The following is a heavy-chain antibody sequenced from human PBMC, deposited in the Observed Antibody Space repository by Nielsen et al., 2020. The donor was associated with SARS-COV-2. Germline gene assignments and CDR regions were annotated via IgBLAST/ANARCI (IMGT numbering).Heavy chain of an antibody. V-gene: IGHV1-2*06. J-gene: IGHJ4*02. CDR2: INPNSGGT. CDR3: ARDRGVTIAVAGFDY. Sequence: ASVKVSCKASGYTFTGYYMHWVRQAPGQGLEWMGRINPNSGGTSYAQKFQGRVTMTRDTSTSTVYMELSSLRSEDTAVYYCARDRGVTIAVAGFDYWGQGTLVTVSS. CDR1: GYTFTGYY. D-gene: IGHD6-19*01.